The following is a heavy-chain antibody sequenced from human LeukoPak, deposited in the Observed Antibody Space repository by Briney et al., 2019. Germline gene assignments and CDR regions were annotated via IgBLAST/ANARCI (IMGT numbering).Heavy chain of an antibody. CDR1: GFTFSSYA. J-gene: IGHJ4*02. Sequence: GGSLRLPCAASGFTFSSYAMSWVRQAPGKGLEWVSAISGSGGSTYYADSVKGRFTISRDNSKNTLYLQMNSLRAEDTAVYYCAKDNSGWLHNFDYWGQGTLVTVSS. D-gene: IGHD6-19*01. CDR2: ISGSGGST. CDR3: AKDNSGWLHNFDY. V-gene: IGHV3-23*01.